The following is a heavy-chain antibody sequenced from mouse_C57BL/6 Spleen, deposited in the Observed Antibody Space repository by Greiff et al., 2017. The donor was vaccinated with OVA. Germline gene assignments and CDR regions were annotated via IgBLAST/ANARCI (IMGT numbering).Heavy chain of an antibody. V-gene: IGHV1-15*01. J-gene: IGHJ3*01. CDR1: GYTFTDYE. CDR3: TRRELGRRGFAY. D-gene: IGHD4-1*01. CDR2: IDPETGGT. Sequence: QVQLKESGAELVRPGASVTLSCKASGYTFTDYEMRWVKQTPVHGLEWIGAIDPETGGTAYNQKFKGKAILTADKSSSTAYMELRSLTSEDSAVYYCTRRELGRRGFAYWGQGTLVTVSA.